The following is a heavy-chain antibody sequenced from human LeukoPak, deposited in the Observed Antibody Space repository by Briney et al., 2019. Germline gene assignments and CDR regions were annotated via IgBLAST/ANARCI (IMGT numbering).Heavy chain of an antibody. CDR1: AYSTTNYW. CDR3: ARAGKYTMDV. V-gene: IGHV5-51*01. J-gene: IGHJ6*01. Sequence: GESLKISCKGSAYSTTNYWIAWVRQMPGKGLEWMGMIYPSDSATKYSPSFQGQVTISADKSITAAYMQWSSLKASDTAMYYCARAGKYTMDVWGLGTTVTVSS. D-gene: IGHD3-10*01. CDR2: IYPSDSAT.